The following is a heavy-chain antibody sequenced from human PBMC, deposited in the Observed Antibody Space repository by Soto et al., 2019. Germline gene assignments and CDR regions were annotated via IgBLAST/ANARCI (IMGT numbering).Heavy chain of an antibody. D-gene: IGHD2-15*01. V-gene: IGHV3-30*02. J-gene: IGHJ4*02. Sequence: GGSLRLSCAASGFTFSSYGMHWVRQAPGKGLEWVAVIWYDGSNKYYADSVKGRFTISRDNSKNTLYLQMNSLRAEDTAVYYCAKGGDIVVVVAATNLNYFDYWGQGTLVTVSS. CDR1: GFTFSSYG. CDR3: AKGGDIVVVVAATNLNYFDY. CDR2: IWYDGSNK.